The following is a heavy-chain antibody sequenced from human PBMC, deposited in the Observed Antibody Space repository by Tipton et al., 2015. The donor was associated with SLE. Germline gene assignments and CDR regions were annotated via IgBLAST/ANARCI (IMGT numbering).Heavy chain of an antibody. CDR2: INHSGST. V-gene: IGHV4-34*01. D-gene: IGHD3-3*01. Sequence: TLSLTCAVYGGSFSGYYWSWIRQPPGKGLEWIGEINHSGSTNYNPSLKSRVTISVDTSKNQFSLKLSSVTAADTAVYYCARGEFGVVTNYHYYGMDVWGQGTTVTVSS. CDR1: GGSFSGYY. J-gene: IGHJ6*02. CDR3: ARGEFGVVTNYHYYGMDV.